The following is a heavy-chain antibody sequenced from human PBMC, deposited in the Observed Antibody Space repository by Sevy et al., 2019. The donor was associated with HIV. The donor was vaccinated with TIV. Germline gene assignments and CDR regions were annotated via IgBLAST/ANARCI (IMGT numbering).Heavy chain of an antibody. V-gene: IGHV3-49*04. D-gene: IGHD1-26*01. CDR3: TRVEGAADWGMDV. CDR2: IRSKVYGGTT. Sequence: GGSLRLSCRASGFTFDDYTMSWVRQAPGKGLEWVAFIRSKVYGGTTEYAASVKGRLTISRDESKSIAYLQMNSLKTEDTAVYYCTRVEGAADWGMDVWGQGTTVTVSS. J-gene: IGHJ6*02. CDR1: GFTFDDYT.